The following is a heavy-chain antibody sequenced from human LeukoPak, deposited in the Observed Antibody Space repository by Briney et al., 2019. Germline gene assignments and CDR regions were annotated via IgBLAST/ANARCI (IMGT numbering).Heavy chain of an antibody. D-gene: IGHD2-15*01. V-gene: IGHV4-39*01. CDR2: IYYGGST. J-gene: IGHJ5*02. CDR3: ARQYYCSAASCSNWFDP. Sequence: SETLSLTCSVSGGSISSSRSYYWGWIRQPPGKGLECIGSIYYGGSTYYNPSLKSRVTIYVDTSRSQFSLRLSSVTAADTAVYYCARQYYCSAASCSNWFDPWGQGTLVTVSS. CDR1: GGSISSSRSYY.